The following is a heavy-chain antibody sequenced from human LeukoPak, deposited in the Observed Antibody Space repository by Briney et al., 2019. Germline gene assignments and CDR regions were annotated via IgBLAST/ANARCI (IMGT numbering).Heavy chain of an antibody. J-gene: IGHJ4*02. CDR1: GFTFSSYA. CDR2: ISYDGSNK. V-gene: IGHV3-30-3*01. CDR3: ARDDDSSGD. D-gene: IGHD3-22*01. Sequence: PGGSLRLSCAASGFTFSSYAMHWVRQAPGKGLEWVAVISYDGSNKYYADSVKGRFTISRDNSKNTLYLQMNSLRAEDTAVYYCARDDDSSGDWGQGTLVTVSS.